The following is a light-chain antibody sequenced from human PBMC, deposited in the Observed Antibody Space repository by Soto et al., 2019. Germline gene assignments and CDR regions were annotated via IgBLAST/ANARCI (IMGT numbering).Light chain of an antibody. CDR1: QSVSSSS. J-gene: IGKJ4*01. V-gene: IGKV3-20*01. Sequence: EIVLTQSPGTLSLSPGERATLSCRAGQSVSSSSLAWYQQKPGQAPRLLFYGTSSRATGIPDRFSGSGSGTDFTLTISRLEPEDFAVYYCQQYGSAPLTFGGGTKVEIK. CDR3: QQYGSAPLT. CDR2: GTS.